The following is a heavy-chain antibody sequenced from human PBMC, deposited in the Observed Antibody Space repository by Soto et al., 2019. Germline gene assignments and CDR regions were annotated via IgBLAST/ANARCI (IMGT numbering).Heavy chain of an antibody. CDR1: GVSSGNYK. Sequence: QVQLQESGPGLVNPSETLSLTCTVSGVSSGNYKWSWIRQSPGTGLEWIGYIDDGGSTSYNPSLKTRVTMTVDTSTWQFSLNLRSVTAADTAVYYWVRQGFGNLHGLVDVWGQGTTVTVSS. D-gene: IGHD3-10*01. V-gene: IGHV4-59*08. CDR3: VRQGFGNLHGLVDV. CDR2: IDDGGST. J-gene: IGHJ6*02.